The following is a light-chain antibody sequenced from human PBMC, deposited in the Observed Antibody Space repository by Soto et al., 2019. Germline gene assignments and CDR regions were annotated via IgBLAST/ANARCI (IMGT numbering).Light chain of an antibody. CDR2: GAS. CDR3: QQSYTTPRT. J-gene: IGKJ1*01. CDR1: QTIYSY. V-gene: IGKV1-39*01. Sequence: DIQMTQSPSSLSASVGDRVTITCRASQTIYSYVNWYQQKPGEAPNLLIYGASSLQSGVPSRFSGSGSGTDFTLTVSSLQPEDFATYYCQQSYTTPRTFGQGTKVDIK.